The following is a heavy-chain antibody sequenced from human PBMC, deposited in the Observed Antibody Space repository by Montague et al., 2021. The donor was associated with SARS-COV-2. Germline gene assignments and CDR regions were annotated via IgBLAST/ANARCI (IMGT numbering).Heavy chain of an antibody. Sequence: SETLSLTCAVSGGSVSDTDYYWSWVRPPPGKGLEWLGSTFQSGNSISNPSLKSRLSIFVHTSMNEVSLSLASVTAADTAIYYCVRGRLTRGCFDNWGQGALVTVSS. CDR2: TFQSGNS. CDR1: GGSVSDTDYY. J-gene: IGHJ4*02. V-gene: IGHV4-39*01. CDR3: VRGRLTRGCFDN.